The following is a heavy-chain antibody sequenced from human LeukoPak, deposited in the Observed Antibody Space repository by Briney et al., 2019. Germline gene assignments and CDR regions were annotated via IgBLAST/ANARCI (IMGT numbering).Heavy chain of an antibody. D-gene: IGHD3-22*01. CDR1: GYTFTGYY. CDR3: ARDREFTDYYDSSDLNAFDI. J-gene: IGHJ3*02. V-gene: IGHV1-2*02. CDR2: INPNSGGT. Sequence: GASVNVSCKASGYTFTGYYMHWVRQAPGQGLEWMGWINPNSGGTNYAQKFQGRVTMTRATSTTTAYMELSRLRSDDTAVYYCARDREFTDYYDSSDLNAFDIWGQGTMVTVSS.